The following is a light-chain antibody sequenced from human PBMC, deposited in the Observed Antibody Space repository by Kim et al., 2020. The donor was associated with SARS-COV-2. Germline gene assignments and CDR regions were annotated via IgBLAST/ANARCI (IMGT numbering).Light chain of an antibody. CDR1: SSDVGSYNL. CDR3: CSYAGSSTFV. J-gene: IGLJ3*02. Sequence: GQTLPISCTGTSSDVGSYNLVSWYQQHPGKAPKLMIYEVSKRPSGVSSRFSGSKSGNTASLTISGLQAEDEADYYCCSYAGSSTFVFGGGTQLTVL. CDR2: EVS. V-gene: IGLV2-23*02.